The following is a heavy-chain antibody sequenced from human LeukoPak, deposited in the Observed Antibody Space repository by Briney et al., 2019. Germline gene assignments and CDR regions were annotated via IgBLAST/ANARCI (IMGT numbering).Heavy chain of an antibody. CDR3: ARRREYYGSGNWFDP. D-gene: IGHD3-10*01. Sequence: ASVKVSCKASGYTFTSYDINWVRQATGQGLEWMGWMNPNSGNTGYAQKFQGRVTMTRNTSISTAYMVLSSLRSEDTAVYYCARRREYYGSGNWFDPWGQGTLVTVSS. V-gene: IGHV1-8*01. CDR1: GYTFTSYD. CDR2: MNPNSGNT. J-gene: IGHJ5*02.